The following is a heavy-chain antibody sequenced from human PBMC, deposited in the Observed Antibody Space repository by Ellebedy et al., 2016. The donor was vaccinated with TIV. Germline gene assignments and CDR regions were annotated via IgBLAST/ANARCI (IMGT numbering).Heavy chain of an antibody. CDR1: GYPFTKYY. CDR3: ASVPSAGADF. Sequence: ASVKVSCKASGYPFTKYYFHWIRQAPGQGLEWMGVLDARVGSTTYAETLQGRISMTMDMSTRTVYMELNSLRSDDTAVYYCASVPSAGADFWGQGTLVTVSS. CDR2: LDARVGST. J-gene: IGHJ4*02. V-gene: IGHV1-46*01. D-gene: IGHD4-17*01.